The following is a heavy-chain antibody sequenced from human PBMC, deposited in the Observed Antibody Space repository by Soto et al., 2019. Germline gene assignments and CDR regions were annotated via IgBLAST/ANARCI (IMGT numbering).Heavy chain of an antibody. V-gene: IGHV1-69*01. CDR2: IIPVFGTP. D-gene: IGHD2-2*01. Sequence: VQLVQSGAEMKKPGSSVKISCKASGGALGSYVITWVRQVPGQGLEWMGGIIPVFGTPNYAQKFQGRVTISVDASTNTAYMELTRVGSEDTAVYFCARAGSCRSSSCLYYGMDVWGQGTTVAVSS. CDR3: ARAGSCRSSSCLYYGMDV. J-gene: IGHJ6*02. CDR1: GGALGSYV.